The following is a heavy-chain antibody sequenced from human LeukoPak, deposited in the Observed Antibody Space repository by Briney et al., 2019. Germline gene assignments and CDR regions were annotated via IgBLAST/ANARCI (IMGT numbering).Heavy chain of an antibody. CDR3: ASLRVTIFGVVIIGFDY. V-gene: IGHV3-48*01. D-gene: IGHD3-3*01. J-gene: IGHJ4*02. CDR2: ISGSSDII. Sequence: GGSLRLSCAASGFTFSPYSMNWVRQAPGKGLEWVSYISGSSDIIFYADSVKGRFTISRDNAKNSLYLQMNSLRAEDTAVYYCASLRVTIFGVVIIGFDYWGQGTLVTVSS. CDR1: GFTFSPYS.